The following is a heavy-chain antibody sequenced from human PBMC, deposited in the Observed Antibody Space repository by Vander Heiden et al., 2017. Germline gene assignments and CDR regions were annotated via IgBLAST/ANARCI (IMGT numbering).Heavy chain of an antibody. V-gene: IGHV4-39*01. CDR1: GGSISSTTYY. Sequence: GGSISSTTYYWGWIRQPQGKGLEWIGSIDYSGTTYYNPSLKSRVTISVDTSKNQFSLRLSSVTAADTAVYYCARQPAITRGYFDYWGQGTLVTVSS. D-gene: IGHD3-10*01. CDR2: IDYSGTT. CDR3: ARQPAITRGYFDY. J-gene: IGHJ4*02.